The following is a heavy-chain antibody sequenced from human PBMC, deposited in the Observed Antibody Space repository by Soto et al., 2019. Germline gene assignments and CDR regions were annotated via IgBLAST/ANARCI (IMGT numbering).Heavy chain of an antibody. CDR3: ARENYFDSSCRGRRYWFDP. CDR2: ISSSSSTI. J-gene: IGHJ5*02. V-gene: IGHV3-48*02. Sequence: PGGSPRLSCAASGFTLSSYNMYCVRQAPRKGQEWVSYISSSSSTIYYADSVKGRFTISRDNAKNSLYLQMNSLRDEDTAVYYCARENYFDSSCRGRRYWFDPWGQGTLVTVSS. D-gene: IGHD3-22*01. CDR1: GFTLSSYN.